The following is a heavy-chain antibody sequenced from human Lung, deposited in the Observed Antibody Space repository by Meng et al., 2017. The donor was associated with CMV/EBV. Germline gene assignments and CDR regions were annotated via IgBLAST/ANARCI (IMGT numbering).Heavy chain of an antibody. CDR3: ARGPGIAVAGLFAD. J-gene: IGHJ4*02. V-gene: IGHV1-69*05. Sequence: SXXVSXXASGGTFSSYAISWVRQAPGQGLEWMGGIIPIFGTANYAQKFQGRVTITTDESTSTAYMELSSLRSEDTAVYYCARGPGIAVAGLFADWGQGPLVTVSS. CDR1: GGTFSSYA. D-gene: IGHD6-19*01. CDR2: IIPIFGTA.